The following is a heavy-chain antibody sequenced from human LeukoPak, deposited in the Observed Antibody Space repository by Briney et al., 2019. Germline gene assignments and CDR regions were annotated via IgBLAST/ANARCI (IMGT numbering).Heavy chain of an antibody. CDR1: GFTFSNFW. Sequence: PGGSLRLSCAASGFTFSNFWMRWVRQAPGKGLVWVALIYGDGSFTRYADSVKGRFTISRDNAKNTVYLQMNSLRVEDTAVYCCARGRYYFDYWGQGTLVTVPS. CDR3: ARGRYYFDY. V-gene: IGHV3-74*01. J-gene: IGHJ4*02. CDR2: IYGDGSFT.